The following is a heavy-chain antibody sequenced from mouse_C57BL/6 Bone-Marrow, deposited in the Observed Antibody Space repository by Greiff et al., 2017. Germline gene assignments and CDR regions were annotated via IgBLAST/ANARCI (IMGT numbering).Heavy chain of an antibody. Sequence: EVKLVESGGDLVKPGGSLKLSCAASGFTFSSYGMSWVRQTPDKRLEWVATISSGGSYTYYPDSVKGRFTISRDNAKNTLYLQMSSLKSEDTAMYYCARRDSSGYDAYWGQGTLVTVSA. V-gene: IGHV5-6*02. CDR1: GFTFSSYG. CDR2: ISSGGSYT. CDR3: ARRDSSGYDAY. J-gene: IGHJ3*01. D-gene: IGHD3-2*02.